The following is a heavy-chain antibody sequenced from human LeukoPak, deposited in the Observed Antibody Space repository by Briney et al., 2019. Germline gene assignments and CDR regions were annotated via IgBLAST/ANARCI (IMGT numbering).Heavy chain of an antibody. CDR1: GYSISSGYY. Sequence: SETLSLTCTVSGYSISSGYYWGWIRQPPGKGLEWTGSIDHSGSTYYNPSLKSRITISVDTSKNQFSLKLTSVTAADMAVYFCARQFLVGSTFHAFDLWGQGTRVTVSS. CDR3: ARQFLVGSTFHAFDL. CDR2: IDHSGST. D-gene: IGHD1-26*01. J-gene: IGHJ3*01. V-gene: IGHV4-38-2*02.